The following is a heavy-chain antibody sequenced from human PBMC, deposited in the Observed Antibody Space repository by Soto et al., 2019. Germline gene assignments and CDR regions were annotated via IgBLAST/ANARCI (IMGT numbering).Heavy chain of an antibody. CDR3: ARLPEITIFGVVANGPGRFDP. D-gene: IGHD3-3*01. Sequence: SVKVSCKASEGTFSSYAISWVRQAPGQGLEWMGGIIPIFGTANYAQKFQGRVTITADESTSTAYMELSSLRSEDTAVYYCARLPEITIFGVVANGPGRFDPWGQGTLVTVSS. V-gene: IGHV1-69*13. J-gene: IGHJ5*02. CDR1: EGTFSSYA. CDR2: IIPIFGTA.